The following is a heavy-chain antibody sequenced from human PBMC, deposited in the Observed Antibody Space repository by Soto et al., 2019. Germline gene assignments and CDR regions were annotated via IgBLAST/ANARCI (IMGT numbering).Heavy chain of an antibody. J-gene: IGHJ3*02. CDR1: GYTFTNSG. V-gene: IGHV1-18*01. Sequence: QVQLVQSGAEVKKPGASVKVSCKASGYTFTNSGFSWVRQAPGQGLEWVGWIRVNNGDTHFAQKLQGRVTMTTDTSXXTAFMELRSLRSDDTAVYYCARVAGDGDYDDAFDIWGQGTMVTVSS. CDR3: ARVAGDGDYDDAFDI. D-gene: IGHD4-17*01. CDR2: IRVNNGDT.